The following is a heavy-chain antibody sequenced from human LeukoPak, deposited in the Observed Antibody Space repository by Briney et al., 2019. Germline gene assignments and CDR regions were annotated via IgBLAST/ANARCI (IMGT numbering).Heavy chain of an antibody. CDR3: ARANTTILGYFDY. J-gene: IGHJ4*02. Sequence: SETLSLTCAVYGGSFSGYYWSWIRQPPGKGLEWIGEINHSGSTNYNPSLKSRVTISVDTSKNQFSLKLSSVTAVDTAVYYCARANTTILGYFDYWGQGTLVTVSS. CDR1: GGSFSGYY. CDR2: INHSGST. V-gene: IGHV4-34*01. D-gene: IGHD1-1*01.